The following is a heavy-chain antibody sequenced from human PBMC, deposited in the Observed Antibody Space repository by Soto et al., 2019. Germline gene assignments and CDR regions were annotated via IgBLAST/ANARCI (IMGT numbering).Heavy chain of an antibody. J-gene: IGHJ3*02. V-gene: IGHV3-30-3*01. CDR1: GFAFSTSD. CDR2: ITPDDGRQ. Sequence: QLQLVESGGGVVQPGTSLRLSCAASGFAFSTSDIHWVRQAPGQGPEWVAHITPDDGRQYYADSVKGRFTISRDKSKKMIYLQMNSLRSEDTAVDYCARGPSHGGFDICGQGTMVTLS. CDR3: ARGPSHGGFDI. D-gene: IGHD4-17*01.